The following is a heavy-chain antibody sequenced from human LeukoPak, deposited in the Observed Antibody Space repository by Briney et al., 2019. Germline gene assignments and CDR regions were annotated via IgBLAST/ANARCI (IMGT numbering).Heavy chain of an antibody. CDR2: IYYSGST. Sequence: SETLSLTCTVSGGSISSSSYYWGWIRQPPGKGLEWIGSIYYSGSTYYNPSLKSRVTISVDTSKNQFSLKLSSVTAADTAVYYCAREVDPDYLAFFDYWGQGTLSPSPQ. D-gene: IGHD2/OR15-2a*01. V-gene: IGHV4-39*07. CDR1: GGSISSSSYY. J-gene: IGHJ4*02. CDR3: AREVDPDYLAFFDY.